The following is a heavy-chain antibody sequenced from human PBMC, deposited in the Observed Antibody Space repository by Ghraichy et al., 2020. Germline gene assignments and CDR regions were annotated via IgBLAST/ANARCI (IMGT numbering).Heavy chain of an antibody. CDR3: ARQYGSGRYRAFDI. CDR1: GVSIDSYY. Sequence: SQTLSLTCSVSGVSIDSYYWSWIRQSPGKGLEWIAYIYYTGSTNYNPSLKSRVTISIDTSNNQFPLRLASVTAADTAVYYCARQYGSGRYRAFDIWGQGTMVTVSS. CDR2: IYYTGST. J-gene: IGHJ3*02. V-gene: IGHV4-59*08. D-gene: IGHD3-10*01.